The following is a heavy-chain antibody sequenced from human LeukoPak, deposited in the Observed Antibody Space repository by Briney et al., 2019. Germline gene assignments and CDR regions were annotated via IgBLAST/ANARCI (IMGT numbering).Heavy chain of an antibody. CDR2: VNPNIGTT. V-gene: IGHV1-2*06. Sequence: ASVKVSCKASGYTFTGYYMRWVRQAPGQGLEWMGRVNPNIGTTNYAQKFQGRVTMTRDTSTSTAYMELSRLRSDDTAVYYCARDGAKSLDYWGPGTLVTVSS. J-gene: IGHJ4*02. CDR3: ARDGAKSLDY. CDR1: GYTFTGYY.